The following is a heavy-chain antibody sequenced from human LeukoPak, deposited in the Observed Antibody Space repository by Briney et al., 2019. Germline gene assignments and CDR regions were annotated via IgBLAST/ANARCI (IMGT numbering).Heavy chain of an antibody. CDR1: GYSISSGYY. J-gene: IGHJ2*01. CDR3: ARRLYSSSYWYFDL. CDR2: IYHSGST. D-gene: IGHD6-6*01. Sequence: SETLSLTCAVSGYSISSGYYWGWIRQPPGKGLEWIGSIYHSGSTYCNPSLKSRVTISVDTSKNQFSLKLSSVTAADTAVYYCARRLYSSSYWYFDLWGRGTLVTVSS. V-gene: IGHV4-38-2*01.